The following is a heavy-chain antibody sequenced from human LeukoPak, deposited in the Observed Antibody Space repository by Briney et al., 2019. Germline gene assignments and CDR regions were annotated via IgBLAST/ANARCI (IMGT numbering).Heavy chain of an antibody. CDR3: GRWAEGFGF. Sequence: GESLKISCEASGFTFSAFWMGWVRQAPGQGLEWVANINKDGSEKNYVSSVKGRFTTSRDNAKNSLTLQMNSLRAEDTAVYFCGRWAEGFGFWGQGTLVTVSS. CDR2: INKDGSEK. V-gene: IGHV3-7*05. J-gene: IGHJ4*02. CDR1: GFTFSAFW. D-gene: IGHD1-14*01.